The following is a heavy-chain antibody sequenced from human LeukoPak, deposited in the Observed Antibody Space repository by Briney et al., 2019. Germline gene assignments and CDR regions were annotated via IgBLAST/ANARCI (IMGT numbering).Heavy chain of an antibody. CDR3: ATTAAITAPDNYFDS. D-gene: IGHD6-6*01. CDR1: GGSISSYY. V-gene: IGHV4-59*12. Sequence: SETLSLTCTVSGGSISSYYWSWIRQPPGKGLEWIGEISNSGNTNYNPSLKSRVTISIDKSKNQFSLKLSSVTAADTAVYYCATTAAITAPDNYFDSWGQGTLVIVSS. CDR2: ISNSGNT. J-gene: IGHJ4*02.